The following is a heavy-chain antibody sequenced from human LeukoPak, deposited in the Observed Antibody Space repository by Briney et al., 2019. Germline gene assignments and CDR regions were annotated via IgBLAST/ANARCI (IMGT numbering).Heavy chain of an antibody. CDR2: INTNTGNP. V-gene: IGHV7-4-1*02. CDR1: GYTFTSYA. CDR3: AKLYSSSWYGSVDWFDP. Sequence: VASVKVSCKASGYTFTSYAMNWVRQAPGQGLEWMGWINTNTGNPTYAQGFTGRFVFSLDTSVSTAYLQISSLKAEDTAVYYCAKLYSSSWYGSVDWFDPWGQGTLVTVSS. D-gene: IGHD6-13*01. J-gene: IGHJ5*02.